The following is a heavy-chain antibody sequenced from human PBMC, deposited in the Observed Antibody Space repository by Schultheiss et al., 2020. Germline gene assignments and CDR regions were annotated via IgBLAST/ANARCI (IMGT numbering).Heavy chain of an antibody. CDR1: GGSISSGSYY. D-gene: IGHD2-15*01. V-gene: IGHV4-61*02. Sequence: SETLSLTCTVSGGSISSGSYYWSWIRQPAGKGLEWIGRIYTSGSTNYNPSLKSRVTISVDTSKNQFSLKLSSVTAADTAVYYCASSLSECSGGSCYPGPFDYWGQGTLVTVSS. CDR3: ASSLSECSGGSCYPGPFDY. J-gene: IGHJ4*02. CDR2: IYTSGST.